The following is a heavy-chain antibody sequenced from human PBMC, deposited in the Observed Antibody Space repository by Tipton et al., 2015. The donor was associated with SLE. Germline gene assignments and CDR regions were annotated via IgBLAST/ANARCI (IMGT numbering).Heavy chain of an antibody. V-gene: IGHV4-31*03. CDR2: IYHTGST. J-gene: IGHJ5*02. Sequence: TLSLTCTVSGGSISRIGYYWSWIRQHPGKGLEWIGYIYHTGSTYYNPSLESRLTISIDTSKNQFSLRLTSMTPADTAVYYCARVQAYEGFDPWGQGTLVTVSS. D-gene: IGHD3-16*01. CDR1: GGSISRIGYY. CDR3: ARVQAYEGFDP.